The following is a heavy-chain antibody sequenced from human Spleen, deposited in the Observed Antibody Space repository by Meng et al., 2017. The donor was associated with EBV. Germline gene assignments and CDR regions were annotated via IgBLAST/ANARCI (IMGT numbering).Heavy chain of an antibody. CDR2: IHYGGST. V-gene: IGHV4-34*01. Sequence: QVQLRQGGSGLLKPLETLSLTFGIHGGSFSGYYWSWLRTPPGKGLEWIGEIHYGGSTKYNPSLESRATISGDTSKNQFSLILTSVTAADTAVYYCARDTEAPGTWFDYWGQGALVTVSS. CDR3: ARDTEAPGTWFDY. D-gene: IGHD6-13*01. J-gene: IGHJ4*02. CDR1: GGSFSGYY.